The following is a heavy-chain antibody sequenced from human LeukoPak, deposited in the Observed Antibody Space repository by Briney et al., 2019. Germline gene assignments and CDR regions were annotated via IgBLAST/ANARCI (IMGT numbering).Heavy chain of an antibody. Sequence: GGSLRLSCAAFGFTFSSYTMNWVRQAPGKGLEWVSYISSGNSNIYYADSVKGRFTISRDNAKNSLYLQMNSLRAEDTAVYYCARELYYYDSSGYIDYWGQGTLVTVSS. CDR2: ISSGNSNI. CDR3: ARELYYYDSSGYIDY. CDR1: GFTFSSYT. J-gene: IGHJ4*02. D-gene: IGHD3-22*01. V-gene: IGHV3-48*01.